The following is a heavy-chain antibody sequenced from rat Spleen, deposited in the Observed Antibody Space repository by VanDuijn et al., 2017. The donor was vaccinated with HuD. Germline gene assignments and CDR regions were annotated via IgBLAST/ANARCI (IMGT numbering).Heavy chain of an antibody. V-gene: IGHV5-29*01. CDR3: ARAMGIPSPFDN. CDR1: GFSFSNHG. Sequence: EVHLVESGGDLVQPGRSLKLSCAASGFSFSNHGMAWVRQAPTRGLEWVATISYDGISVQYRDSVKGRFTISRDTAKRPLYLQMESLRSEDTATYYCARAMGIPSPFDNWGQGVRVTVSS. D-gene: IGHD1-9*01. J-gene: IGHJ2*01. CDR2: ISYDGISV.